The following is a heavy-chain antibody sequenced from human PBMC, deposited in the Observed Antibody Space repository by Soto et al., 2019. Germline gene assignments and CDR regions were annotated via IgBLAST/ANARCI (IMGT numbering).Heavy chain of an antibody. CDR3: VREGGDNGFDP. D-gene: IGHD3-16*01. CDR1: GGSISSGDYY. J-gene: IGHJ5*02. V-gene: IGHV4-30-4*01. Sequence: PSETLSLTCTVSGGSISSGDYYWSWIRQPPGKGLEWIGYIYYSGRTFYNPSLKNRVTISLDTSKIQFSLKLSSVTAADTAVYYCVREGGDNGFDPWGQGTLVTVSS. CDR2: IYYSGRT.